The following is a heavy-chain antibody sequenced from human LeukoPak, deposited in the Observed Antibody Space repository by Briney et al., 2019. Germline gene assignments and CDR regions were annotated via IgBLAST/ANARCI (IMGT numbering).Heavy chain of an antibody. CDR2: ISGSGGST. D-gene: IGHD6-13*01. CDR1: GFTFSTYA. J-gene: IGHJ6*02. V-gene: IGHV3-23*01. Sequence: GGSLRLSCAASGFTFSTYAMSWVRQAPGKGLEWVSAISGSGGSTYYADSVKGRFTISRDNSKNTLYLQTNSLTAEDTAVYYCAKAPRAAAGSYNGMDVWGQGTTVTVSS. CDR3: AKAPRAAAGSYNGMDV.